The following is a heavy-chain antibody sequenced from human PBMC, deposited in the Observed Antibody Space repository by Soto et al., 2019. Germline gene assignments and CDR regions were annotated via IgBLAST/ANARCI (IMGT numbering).Heavy chain of an antibody. D-gene: IGHD3-3*01. CDR2: IYHSGST. V-gene: IGHV4-4*02. CDR1: GGSISSSNW. Sequence: QVQLQESGPGLVKPSGTLSLTCAVSGGSISSSNWWSWVRQPPGKGLEWIGEIYHSGSTNYNPSLKSRVTISVDKSNNQFSLKLSSVTAADTAVYYCARRPRITIFGVAGYYYYYGMDVWGQGTTVTVSS. J-gene: IGHJ6*02. CDR3: ARRPRITIFGVAGYYYYYGMDV.